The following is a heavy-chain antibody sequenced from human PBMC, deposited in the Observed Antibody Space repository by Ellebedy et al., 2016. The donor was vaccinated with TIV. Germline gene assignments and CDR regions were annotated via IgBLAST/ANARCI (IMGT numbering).Heavy chain of an antibody. V-gene: IGHV1-18*01. CDR2: ISAYNGNT. CDR3: AREQWLDPVPDY. J-gene: IGHJ4*02. CDR1: GYTFTSYG. D-gene: IGHD6-19*01. Sequence: ASVKVSCKASGYTFTSYGISWVRQAPGQGLEWMGWISAYNGNTNYAQKLQGRVTMTTDTSTSTAYMELRSLRSEDTAVYYCAREQWLDPVPDYWGQGTLVTVSS.